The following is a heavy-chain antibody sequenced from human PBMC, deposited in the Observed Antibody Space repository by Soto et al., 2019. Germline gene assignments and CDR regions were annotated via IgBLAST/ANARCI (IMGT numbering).Heavy chain of an antibody. J-gene: IGHJ5*02. CDR1: GFTFSSYG. CDR3: AKDSHIVVVPAAMRPPWFDP. V-gene: IGHV3-30*18. CDR2: ISYDGSNK. Sequence: GSLRLSCAASGFTFSSYGMHWVRQAPGKGLEWVAVISYDGSNKYYADSVKGRFTISRDNSKNTLYLQMNSLRAEDTAVYYCAKDSHIVVVPAAMRPPWFDPWGQGT. D-gene: IGHD2-2*01.